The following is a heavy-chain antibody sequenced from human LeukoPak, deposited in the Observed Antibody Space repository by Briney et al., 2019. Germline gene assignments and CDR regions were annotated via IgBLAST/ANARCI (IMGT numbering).Heavy chain of an antibody. D-gene: IGHD4-17*01. Sequence: GGSLRLSCAASGFTFSSYSMNWVRQAPGKGLEWVSSISSSSSYIYYADSVKGRFTISRDNAKNSLYLQMNSLRAEDTAVYYCATAPTEDGDGSSPGYWGQGTLVTVSS. CDR2: ISSSSSYI. V-gene: IGHV3-21*01. CDR1: GFTFSSYS. J-gene: IGHJ4*02. CDR3: ATAPTEDGDGSSPGY.